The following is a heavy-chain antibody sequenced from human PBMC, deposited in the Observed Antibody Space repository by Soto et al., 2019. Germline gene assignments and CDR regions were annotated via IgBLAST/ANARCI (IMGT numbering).Heavy chain of an antibody. V-gene: IGHV3-64D*06. Sequence: GGSLRLSCSASGFTFSSYDIHWVRQAPGKGLEYVSSISSDVSTYYAVSVKGRLTIPRDNPGKTLFFGMSSLRGEDRVFFYCVNPRGYYYDITPFSSFGGQGPLVTVSS. J-gene: IGHJ4*02. CDR3: VNPRGYYYDITPFSSF. CDR2: ISSDVST. CDR1: GFTFSSYD. D-gene: IGHD3-22*01.